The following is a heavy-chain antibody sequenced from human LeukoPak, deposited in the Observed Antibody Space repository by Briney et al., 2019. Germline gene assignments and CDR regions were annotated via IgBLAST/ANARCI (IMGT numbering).Heavy chain of an antibody. J-gene: IGHJ4*02. CDR3: ARKRGIVGATTADY. CDR2: IYYSGST. Sequence: SETLSLTCTVSGGSNSSYYWSWIRQPPGKGLEWIGYIYYSGSTNYNPSLKSRVTISVDTSKNQFSLKLSSVTAADTAVYYCARKRGIVGATTADYWGQGTLVTVSS. D-gene: IGHD1-26*01. V-gene: IGHV4-59*01. CDR1: GGSNSSYY.